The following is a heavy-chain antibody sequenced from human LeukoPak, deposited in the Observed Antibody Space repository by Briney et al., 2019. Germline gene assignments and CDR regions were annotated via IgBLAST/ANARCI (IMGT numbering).Heavy chain of an antibody. CDR1: GYTFTSYY. CDR2: MNPNSGNI. J-gene: IGHJ3*02. Sequence: ASVKVSCKASGYTFTSYYMHWVRQAPGQGLEWMGWMNPNSGNIGYAQKFQGRVTMTRNTSISTAYMELSSLRSEDTAVYYCARSTIWGAFDIWGQGTMVTVSS. CDR3: ARSTIWGAFDI. V-gene: IGHV1-8*02. D-gene: IGHD5/OR15-5a*01.